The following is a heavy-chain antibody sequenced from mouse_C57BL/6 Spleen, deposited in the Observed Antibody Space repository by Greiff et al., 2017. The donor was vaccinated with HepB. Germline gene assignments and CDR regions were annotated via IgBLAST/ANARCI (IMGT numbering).Heavy chain of an antibody. D-gene: IGHD1-1*01. V-gene: IGHV1-55*01. CDR2: IYPGSGST. J-gene: IGHJ4*01. CDR1: GYTFTSYW. Sequence: QVQLQQPGAELVKPGASVKMSCKASGYTFTSYWITWVKQRPGQGLEWIGDIYPGSGSTNYNEKFKSKATLTVDTSSSTAYRQLSSLTSEDSAVYYCASYYYGSSQGYYAMDYWGQGTSVTVSS. CDR3: ASYYYGSSQGYYAMDY.